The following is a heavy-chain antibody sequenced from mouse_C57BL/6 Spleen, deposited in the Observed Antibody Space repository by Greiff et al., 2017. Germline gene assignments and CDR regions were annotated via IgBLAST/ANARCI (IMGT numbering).Heavy chain of an antibody. D-gene: IGHD2-1*01. Sequence: QVQLQQSGAELVRPGTSVKVSCKASGYAFTNYLIEWVKQRPGQGLEWIGVINPGSGGTNYNEKFKGKATLTADKSSSTAYMQLSSLTSEDSAVYFCARGLNGNFDYWGQGTTRTVSS. CDR1: GYAFTNYL. CDR3: ARGLNGNFDY. J-gene: IGHJ2*01. V-gene: IGHV1-54*01. CDR2: INPGSGGT.